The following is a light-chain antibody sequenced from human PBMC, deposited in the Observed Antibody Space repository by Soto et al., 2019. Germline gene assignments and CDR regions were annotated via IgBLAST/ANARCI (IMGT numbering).Light chain of an antibody. J-gene: IGLJ3*02. Sequence: QAVVTQVPSLTVSPGGTVTLTYAPRPGAVTSGYYPNWIQQKPAQARRVMIYSTSNKHSCTPALCSGSLVGGKAALTVSGVQPEDESEYYCQLYYGSAQSWVVGGGTQPTVL. V-gene: IGLV7-43*01. CDR1: PGAVTSGYY. CDR2: STS. CDR3: QLYYGSAQSWV.